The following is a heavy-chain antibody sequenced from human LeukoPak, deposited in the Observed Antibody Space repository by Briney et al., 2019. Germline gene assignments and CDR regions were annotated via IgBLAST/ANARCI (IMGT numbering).Heavy chain of an antibody. Sequence: GGSLRLSCAASGFSVSSNYLSWVRQAPGKGLEWVSIIYSGGSTYYADSVRGRFTISRDISKNTLYLQMNSLRAEDTAVYYCERAPKHFDYWGQGTLVTVSS. CDR2: IYSGGST. V-gene: IGHV3-66*01. CDR1: GFSVSSNY. J-gene: IGHJ4*02. CDR3: ERAPKHFDY.